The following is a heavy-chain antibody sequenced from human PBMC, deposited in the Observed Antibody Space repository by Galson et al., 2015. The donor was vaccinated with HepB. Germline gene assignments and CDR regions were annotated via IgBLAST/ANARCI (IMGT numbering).Heavy chain of an antibody. CDR3: ARGGATPMIIRY. Sequence: ETLSLTCAVYGGSFSDYYWSWIRQSPGKGLEWLGEINHSGRTNYNPSLKSRVIMSVDTSKNQFSLILRSVSAADTAVYYCARGGATPMIIRYWGQGTLVTVSS. V-gene: IGHV4-34*01. D-gene: IGHD3-16*01. J-gene: IGHJ4*02. CDR2: INHSGRT. CDR1: GGSFSDYY.